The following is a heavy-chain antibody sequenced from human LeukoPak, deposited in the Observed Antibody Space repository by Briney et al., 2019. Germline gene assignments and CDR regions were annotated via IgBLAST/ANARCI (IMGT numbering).Heavy chain of an antibody. CDR1: GGSISSSSYY. CDR3: ARGRKKNITMIVVLSRNTRAFDI. J-gene: IGHJ3*02. D-gene: IGHD3-22*01. CDR2: IYYSGST. Sequence: SETLSLTCIVSGGSISSSSYYWGWIRQPPGKGLEWIGSIYYSGSTYYNPSLKSRVTISVDTSKNQFSLKLSSVTAADTAVYYCARGRKKNITMIVVLSRNTRAFDIWGQGTMVTVSS. V-gene: IGHV4-39*07.